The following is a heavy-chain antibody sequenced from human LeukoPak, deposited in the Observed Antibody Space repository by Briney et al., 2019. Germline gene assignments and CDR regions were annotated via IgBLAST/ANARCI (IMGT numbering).Heavy chain of an antibody. CDR3: ARERQAGYDSSGYLD. CDR1: GGSISSYY. D-gene: IGHD3-22*01. CDR2: IYYSGST. V-gene: IGHV4-59*01. J-gene: IGHJ4*02. Sequence: SETLSLTCTVSGGSISSYYWSWIRQPPGKGLEWIGYIYYSGSTNYNPSLKSRVTISVDTSKNQFSLKLSSVTAADTAVYYCARERQAGYDSSGYLDWGQGTLVTVSS.